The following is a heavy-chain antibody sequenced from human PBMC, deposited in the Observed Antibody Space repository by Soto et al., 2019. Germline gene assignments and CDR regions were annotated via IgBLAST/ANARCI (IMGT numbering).Heavy chain of an antibody. D-gene: IGHD4-17*01. Sequence: EVHLLGSGGGLIQPGGSLRLSCAASGFTFTRYTMTWVRQAPGKGLEWVSSISESGGSTHYADSVRGRFTISRDNSKNTVYLQMNSLRTEDTAVYYCAKVHGDAGWGQGTLVIVSS. CDR1: GFTFTRYT. CDR2: ISESGGST. CDR3: AKVHGDAG. V-gene: IGHV3-23*01. J-gene: IGHJ4*02.